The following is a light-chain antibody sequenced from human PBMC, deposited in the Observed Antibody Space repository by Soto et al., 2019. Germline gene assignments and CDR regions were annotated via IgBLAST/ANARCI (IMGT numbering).Light chain of an antibody. CDR2: GAS. J-gene: IGKJ1*01. Sequence: DIQMTQSPSSLSASVGDRVTITCRASQGISNYLAWYQQKPGRIPNLLIYGASTLQSGVPSRFSGSGSGTEFTLSTSSLQPEDVATYYCQEYNGASWTFGQGTRVEIK. V-gene: IGKV1-27*01. CDR1: QGISNY. CDR3: QEYNGASWT.